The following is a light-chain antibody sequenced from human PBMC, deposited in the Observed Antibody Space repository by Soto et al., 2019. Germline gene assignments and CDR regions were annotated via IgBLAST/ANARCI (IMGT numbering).Light chain of an antibody. V-gene: IGKV3-20*01. CDR3: QQYGSSPPVT. CDR2: GAS. CDR1: QSVRTTY. J-gene: IGKJ4*01. Sequence: EIVLTQSPGTLSLSPGERATLSCRASQSVRTTYLAWYQQKFGQAPRLLIYGASSRATGIPDRFSGSGSGTDFTLTISRLEPEYFAVYYCQQYGSSPPVTFGGGTKVEIK.